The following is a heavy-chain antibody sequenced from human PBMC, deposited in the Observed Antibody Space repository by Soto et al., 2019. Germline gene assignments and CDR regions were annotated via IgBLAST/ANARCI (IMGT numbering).Heavy chain of an antibody. Sequence: QVHIVQSGAEVKHPGASVRVSCKASGITYSTYAIHWVRQAPGQGLELMGWINSGEGYTRYSQDFQGRVTLTTVTSSSTTYMDLSKLTFEDTGVYYCARAISGYVTWGQGTHVTVSS. J-gene: IGHJ5*02. V-gene: IGHV1-3*01. D-gene: IGHD6-25*01. CDR3: ARAISGYVT. CDR2: INSGEGYT. CDR1: GITYSTYA.